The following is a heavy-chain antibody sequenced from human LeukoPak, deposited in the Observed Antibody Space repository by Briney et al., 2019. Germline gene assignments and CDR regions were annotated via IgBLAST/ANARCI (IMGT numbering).Heavy chain of an antibody. CDR3: ARGPGVDFGLDF. Sequence: SETLSLTCTVADASIRGFFWHWLRQSADKGLEWLGRIYTSGSTEYNPSLEIRVTISVDTSKNQVSLRLTSMTAADTAVYYCARGPGVDFGLDFWGQGILVTVSS. CDR1: DASIRGFF. D-gene: IGHD3-10*01. V-gene: IGHV4-4*07. J-gene: IGHJ4*02. CDR2: IYTSGST.